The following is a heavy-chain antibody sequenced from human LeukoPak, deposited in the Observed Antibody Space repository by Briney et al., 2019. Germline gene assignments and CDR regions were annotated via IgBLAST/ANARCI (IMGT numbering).Heavy chain of an antibody. V-gene: IGHV4-59*01. Sequence: SETLSLTCTVSGGSISSYHWSWIRQTPGKGLEWIGHIHYTWNAKYNPSLKSRVTISLDRSNNQYSLRLSSVTAADTAVYYCARVASKGGMDVWGQGTTVTVS. D-gene: IGHD5/OR15-5a*01. CDR1: GGSISSYH. CDR3: ARVASKGGMDV. J-gene: IGHJ6*02. CDR2: IHYTWNA.